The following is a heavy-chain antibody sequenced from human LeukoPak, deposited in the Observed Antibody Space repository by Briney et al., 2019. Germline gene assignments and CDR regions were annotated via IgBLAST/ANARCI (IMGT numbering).Heavy chain of an antibody. D-gene: IGHD3-10*01. CDR3: AKDRAMVRGGIDY. J-gene: IGHJ4*02. CDR2: IWYGGSNK. CDR1: GFTFSSYA. Sequence: GGSLRLSCAASGFTFSSYAMHWVRQAPGKGLEWVAVIWYGGSNKYYADSVKGRFTISRDNSKNTLYLQMNSLRAEDTAVYYCAKDRAMVRGGIDYWGQGTLVTVSS. V-gene: IGHV3-30*02.